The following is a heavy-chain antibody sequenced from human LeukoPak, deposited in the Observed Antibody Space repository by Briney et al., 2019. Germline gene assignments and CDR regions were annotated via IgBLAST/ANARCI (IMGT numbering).Heavy chain of an antibody. V-gene: IGHV5-51*01. CDR2: IYPGDSDT. Sequence: GESLEISCKGSGYSFTSYWIGWVRQMPGKGLEWMGIIYPGDSDTRYSPSFQGQVTISADKSISTAYLQWSSLKASDTAMFYCARGTCSDTSCYAAFDLWGQGTLVTVSS. CDR1: GYSFTSYW. J-gene: IGHJ3*01. CDR3: ARGTCSDTSCYAAFDL. D-gene: IGHD2-2*01.